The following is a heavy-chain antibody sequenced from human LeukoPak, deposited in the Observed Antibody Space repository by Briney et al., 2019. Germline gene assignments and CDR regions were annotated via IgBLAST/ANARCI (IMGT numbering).Heavy chain of an antibody. Sequence: PSETLSLICTVSGGSISSGGYYWSWIRQHPGKGLEWIGYIYYSGSTYYNPSLKSRVTISVDTSKNQFSLKLSSVTAADTAVYYCARDSPWIQPRSGSYWGQGTLVTVSS. J-gene: IGHJ4*02. CDR1: GGSISSGGYY. CDR2: IYYSGST. D-gene: IGHD5-18*01. CDR3: ARDSPWIQPRSGSY. V-gene: IGHV4-31*03.